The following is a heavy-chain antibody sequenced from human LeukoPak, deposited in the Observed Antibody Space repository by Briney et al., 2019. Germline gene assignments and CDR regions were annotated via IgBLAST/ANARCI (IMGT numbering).Heavy chain of an antibody. CDR1: GFTFSNYA. CDR2: ISGSGDTT. D-gene: IGHD5/OR15-5a*01. CDR3: AKSHSVIAGADAFDI. Sequence: QSGGSLRLSCAASGFTFSNYAMSWVRQAPGKGLEWVSTISGSGDTTYYADSVKGRFTISRDNSKNTLYLQMNGLRAEDTAVYYCAKSHSVIAGADAFDIWGQGTLVTVSS. J-gene: IGHJ3*02. V-gene: IGHV3-23*01.